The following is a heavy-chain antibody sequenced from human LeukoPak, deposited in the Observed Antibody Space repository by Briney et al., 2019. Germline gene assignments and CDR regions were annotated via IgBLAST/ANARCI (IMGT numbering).Heavy chain of an antibody. D-gene: IGHD4/OR15-4a*01. CDR3: ARDRDVDYGNDGFDI. CDR2: IGSDVRT. V-gene: IGHV3-23*01. Sequence: PGRSLRLSCGASGFTFSSNAMSWVRQAPGKGLEWVSGIGSDVRTHYADSVKGRFTISRDNAKNSLYLQMNSLRAEDTAVYHCARDRDVDYGNDGFDIWGQGTTVTVSS. CDR1: GFTFSSNA. J-gene: IGHJ3*02.